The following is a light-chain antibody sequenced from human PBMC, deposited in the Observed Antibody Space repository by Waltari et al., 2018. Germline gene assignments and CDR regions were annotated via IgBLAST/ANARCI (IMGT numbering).Light chain of an antibody. V-gene: IGLV2-23*01. J-gene: IGLJ1*01. CDR2: EAP. Sequence: QSALSQPASVSGSPGQSLTITCTGASTDLASYNLVAWYQHHPNRAPKLIIYEAPKRPSGISRRFSGAKSGATASLRISGLQGDDEADYYCCSYTGSSTSYGCGGGTKVTVL. CDR1: STDLASYNL. CDR3: CSYTGSSTSYG.